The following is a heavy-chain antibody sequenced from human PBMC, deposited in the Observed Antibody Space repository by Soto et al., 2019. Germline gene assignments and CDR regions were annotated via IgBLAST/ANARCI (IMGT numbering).Heavy chain of an antibody. Sequence: QVQLQQWGAGLLKPSETLSLTCAVYGGSFSGYYWSWIRQPPGKGLEWIGEINHSGSTNYNPSLKRRVTISVDTSKNQFSLKLSSVTAADTAVYYCARGPYLGYCSSTSCLSWFDPWGQGTLVTVSS. CDR3: ARGPYLGYCSSTSCLSWFDP. J-gene: IGHJ5*02. D-gene: IGHD2-2*01. CDR2: INHSGST. CDR1: GGSFSGYY. V-gene: IGHV4-34*01.